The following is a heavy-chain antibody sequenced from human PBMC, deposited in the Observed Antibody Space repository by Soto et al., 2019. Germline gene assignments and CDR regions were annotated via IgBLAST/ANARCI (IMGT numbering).Heavy chain of an antibody. Sequence: QVQLQESGPGLVKPSQTLSLTCTVSGGSISSGGYYWSWIRQHPGKGLEWIGYIYYSGSTYYNPSLKSLVTISVDTSKNQFSLKLSSVTAADTAVYYCARETYYDYWYFDLWGRGTLVTVSS. CDR3: ARETYYDYWYFDL. D-gene: IGHD3-22*01. CDR2: IYYSGST. J-gene: IGHJ2*01. V-gene: IGHV4-31*01. CDR1: GGSISSGGYY.